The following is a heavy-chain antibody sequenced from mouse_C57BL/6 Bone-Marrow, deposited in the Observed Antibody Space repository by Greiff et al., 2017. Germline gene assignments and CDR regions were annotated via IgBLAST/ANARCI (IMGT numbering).Heavy chain of an antibody. J-gene: IGHJ4*01. CDR1: GFTFSDYG. V-gene: IGHV5-17*01. CDR2: ISSGSSTI. CDR3: APYDYDYYYAMDY. Sequence: EVKLMESGGGLVKPGGSLKLSCAASGFTFSDYGMHWVRQAPEKGLEWVAYISSGSSTIYYADTVKGRFTISRDNAKNTLFLQMTSLRSEDTAMYYCAPYDYDYYYAMDYWGQGTSVTVSS. D-gene: IGHD2-4*01.